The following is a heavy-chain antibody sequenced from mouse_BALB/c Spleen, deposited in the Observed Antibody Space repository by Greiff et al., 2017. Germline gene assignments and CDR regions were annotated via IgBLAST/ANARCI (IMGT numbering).Heavy chain of an antibody. D-gene: IGHD2-1*01. CDR1: GFNIKDTY. V-gene: IGHV14-3*02. J-gene: IGHJ3*01. CDR3: APIYYGNYRDFAY. CDR2: IDPANGNT. Sequence: VQLKESGAELVKPGASVKLSCTASGFNIKDTYMHWVKQRPEQGLEWIGRIDPANGNTKYDPKFQGKATITADTSSNTAYLQLSSLTSEDTAVYYCAPIYYGNYRDFAYWGQGTLVTVSA.